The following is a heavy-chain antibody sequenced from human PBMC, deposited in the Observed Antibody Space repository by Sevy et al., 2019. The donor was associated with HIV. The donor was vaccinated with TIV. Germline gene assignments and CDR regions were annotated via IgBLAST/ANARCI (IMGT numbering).Heavy chain of an antibody. Sequence: GGSLRLSCEASGFTFSTYSMNWVRQAPGKGLEWVSSISSSSTYIYYADSVKGRFTISRDNAKNSLYLQMNSLRAEDTAVYYCARDPSLYYDFWSGYFPIDYWGQGTLVTVSS. CDR1: GFTFSTYS. D-gene: IGHD3-3*01. CDR3: ARDPSLYYDFWSGYFPIDY. J-gene: IGHJ4*02. CDR2: ISSSSTYI. V-gene: IGHV3-21*01.